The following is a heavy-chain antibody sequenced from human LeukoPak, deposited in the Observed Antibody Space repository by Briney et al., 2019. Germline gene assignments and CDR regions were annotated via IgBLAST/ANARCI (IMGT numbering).Heavy chain of an antibody. CDR1: GFSFSNYV. J-gene: IGHJ4*02. V-gene: IGHV3-23*01. D-gene: IGHD3-9*01. Sequence: GGSLRLSCAASGFSFSNYVMTWVRQAPGKGLEWVSGISGGGGSIYYADFVKGRFTISRDNSKNTVYLQMNSLRAEDTAVYYCAKCARIDWLPIDYWGQGTLVTVSS. CDR3: AKCARIDWLPIDY. CDR2: ISGGGGSI.